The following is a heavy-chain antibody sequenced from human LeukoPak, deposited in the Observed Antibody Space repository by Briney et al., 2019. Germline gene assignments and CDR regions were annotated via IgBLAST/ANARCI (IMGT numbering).Heavy chain of an antibody. CDR3: ARAGNYYYDSSGYYDPFDY. CDR2: IYYSGST. D-gene: IGHD3-22*01. CDR1: GGSISSSSYY. J-gene: IGHJ4*02. V-gene: IGHV4-39*07. Sequence: SETLSLTCTVSGGSISSSSYYWGWIRQPPGKGLEWIGSIYYSGSTYYNPSLKSRVTISVDTSKNQFSLKLSSVTAADTAVYYCARAGNYYYDSSGYYDPFDYWGQGTLVTVSS.